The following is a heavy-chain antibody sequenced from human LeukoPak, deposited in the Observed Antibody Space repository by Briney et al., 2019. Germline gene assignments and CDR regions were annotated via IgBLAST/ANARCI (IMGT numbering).Heavy chain of an antibody. D-gene: IGHD6-19*01. Sequence: PGGSLRLSCAASGFTFSSYWMTWVRQAPGKGLEWVANIKQDGSEKNYVDSVKGRFTISRDNAKNSLYVQMNSLRAEDTAVYYCASHNSGYFNYWGQGTPVTVSP. CDR1: GFTFSSYW. J-gene: IGHJ4*02. CDR3: ASHNSGYFNY. V-gene: IGHV3-7*05. CDR2: IKQDGSEK.